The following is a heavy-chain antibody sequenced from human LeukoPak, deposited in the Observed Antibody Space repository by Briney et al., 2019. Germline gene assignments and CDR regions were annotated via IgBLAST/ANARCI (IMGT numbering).Heavy chain of an antibody. CDR3: ARDREIMVNYYYYYYMDV. CDR2: ISAYNGNT. J-gene: IGHJ6*03. V-gene: IGHV1-18*01. D-gene: IGHD5-18*01. Sequence: ASVKVSCKASGYTFTSYGISWVRQAPGQGLEWMGWISAYNGNTNYAQKFQGRVTMTRDTSISTAYMELSRLRSDDTAVYYCARDREIMVNYYYYYYMDVWGKGTTVTISS. CDR1: GYTFTSYG.